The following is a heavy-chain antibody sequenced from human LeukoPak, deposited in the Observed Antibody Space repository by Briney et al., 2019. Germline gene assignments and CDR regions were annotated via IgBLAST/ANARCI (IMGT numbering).Heavy chain of an antibody. V-gene: IGHV4-59*01. CDR1: GGSISNYY. D-gene: IGHD4-17*01. CDR3: TRTSASTAIDY. J-gene: IGHJ4*02. CDR2: IYYSGSP. Sequence: SETLSLTCTVSGGSISNYYWSWIRQSPGKRLEWIGYIYYSGSPNYNPSLKSRVTMSLDASRNQFSLKLTSVTAADTAVYYCTRTSASTAIDYWGPGTLVTVSS.